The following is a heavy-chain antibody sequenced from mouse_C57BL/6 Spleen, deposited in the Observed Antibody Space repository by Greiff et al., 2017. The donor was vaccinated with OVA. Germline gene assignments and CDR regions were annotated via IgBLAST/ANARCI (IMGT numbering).Heavy chain of an antibody. CDR3: ARNYYGSSWFAY. J-gene: IGHJ3*01. CDR1: GFNIKNTY. V-gene: IGHV14-3*01. D-gene: IGHD1-1*01. Sequence: VQLQQSVAELVRPGASVKLSCPASGFNIKNTYMHWVKQRPEQGLEWIGRIDPANGNTKYAPKFPGKATITADTSSDTAYLQLSSLTAEDTAIYYWARNYYGSSWFAYWGQGTLVTVSA. CDR2: IDPANGNT.